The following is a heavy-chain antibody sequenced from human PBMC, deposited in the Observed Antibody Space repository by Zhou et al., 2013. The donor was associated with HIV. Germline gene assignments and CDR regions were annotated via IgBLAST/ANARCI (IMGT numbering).Heavy chain of an antibody. CDR1: GGTFNNYA. CDR3: ARDSFXPGTVVPAALDY. D-gene: IGHD2-2*01. J-gene: IGHJ4*02. V-gene: IGHV1-69*12. CDR2: IIPIFGTA. Sequence: QVQLVQSGAEVKKPGSSVKVSCKASGGTFNNYAISWLRQAPGQGLEWMGGIIPIFGTANYAQKFQGRVTITADESTSTAYMELSSLRSEDTAVYYCARDSFXPGTVVPAALDYWGQGTLVTVSS.